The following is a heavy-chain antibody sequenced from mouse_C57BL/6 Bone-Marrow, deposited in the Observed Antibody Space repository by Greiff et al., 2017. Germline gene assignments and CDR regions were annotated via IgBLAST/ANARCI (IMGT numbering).Heavy chain of an antibody. Sequence: QVQLQQPGAELVRPGTSVKLSCKASGYTFTSYWMHWVKQRPGQGLEWIGVIDPSDSYTNYNQKFKGKATLTVDTSSSTAYMQLSSLTSEDSAVYYCARKVSFAYWGQGTLVTVSA. CDR3: ARKVSFAY. V-gene: IGHV1-59*01. J-gene: IGHJ3*01. CDR2: IDPSDSYT. CDR1: GYTFTSYW. D-gene: IGHD1-3*01.